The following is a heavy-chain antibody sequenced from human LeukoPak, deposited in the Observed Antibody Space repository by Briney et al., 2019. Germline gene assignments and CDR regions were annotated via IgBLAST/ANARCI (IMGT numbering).Heavy chain of an antibody. D-gene: IGHD3-10*01. CDR3: GREHMVRGVIDR. Sequence: SETLSLTCTVSGGSISSSSYYWGWIRQPPGKGLEWIGSIYYSGSTYYNPSLKSRVTISVGTSKNQFSLNVVSLTAADTAVYFCGREHMVRGVIDRWGQGALVTVSS. CDR2: IYYSGST. V-gene: IGHV4-39*07. CDR1: GGSISSSSYY. J-gene: IGHJ4*02.